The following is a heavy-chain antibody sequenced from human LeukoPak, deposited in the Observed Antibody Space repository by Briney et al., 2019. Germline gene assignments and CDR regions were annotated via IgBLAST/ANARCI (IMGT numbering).Heavy chain of an antibody. Sequence: ASVKVSCKASGYTFTGYSMHWVRQAPGQGLEWMGWINPNSGGTNYAQKFQGRVTMTRDTSISTAYMELSRLRSDDTAVYYCARVYDSSGYTAFDIWGQGTMVTVSS. CDR3: ARVYDSSGYTAFDI. V-gene: IGHV1-2*02. D-gene: IGHD3-22*01. J-gene: IGHJ3*02. CDR2: INPNSGGT. CDR1: GYTFTGYS.